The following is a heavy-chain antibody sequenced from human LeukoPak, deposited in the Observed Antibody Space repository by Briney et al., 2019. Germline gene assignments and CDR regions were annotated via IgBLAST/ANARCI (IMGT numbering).Heavy chain of an antibody. D-gene: IGHD2-8*02. J-gene: IGHJ4*02. CDR2: INSNTGNP. V-gene: IGHV7-4-1*01. CDR3: AGGYGTAGYFSY. Sequence: ASVTVSFKASGYTFTTFPLNWVRQPPGQGREWVGWINSNTGNPTYAQGFPGRFVFSLDTSANTAYLQIRSLKAEDAAVYYCAGGYGTAGYFSYWGQGTLVLVS. CDR1: GYTFTTFP.